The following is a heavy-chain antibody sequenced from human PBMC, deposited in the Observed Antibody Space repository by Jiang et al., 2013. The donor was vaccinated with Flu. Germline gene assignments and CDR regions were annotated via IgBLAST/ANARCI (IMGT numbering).Heavy chain of an antibody. CDR2: ISSNGGST. D-gene: IGHD6-19*01. V-gene: IGHV3-64*01. CDR1: GFTFSSYA. CDR3: ARETAPSSGWYKGSAFDI. Sequence: QLVESGGGLVQPGGSLRLSCAASGFTFSSYAMHWVRQAPGKGLEYVSAISSNGGSTYYANSVKGRFTISRDNSKNTLYLQMGSLRAEDMAVYYCARETAPSSGWYKGSAFDIWGQGTMVTVSS. J-gene: IGHJ3*02.